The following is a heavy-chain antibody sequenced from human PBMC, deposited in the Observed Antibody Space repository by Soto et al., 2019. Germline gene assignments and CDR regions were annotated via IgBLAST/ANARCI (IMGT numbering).Heavy chain of an antibody. CDR2: IVVGSGNT. CDR3: AADPTAQLSLYYYYYGMDV. V-gene: IGHV1-58*02. Sequence: ASVKVSCKASGYTFTSYGISWVRQARGQRLEWIGWIVVGSGNTNYAQKFQERVTITRDMSTSTAYMELSSLRSEDTAVYYCAADPTAQLSLYYYYYGMDVWGQGTTVTVSS. D-gene: IGHD5-18*01. J-gene: IGHJ6*02. CDR1: GYTFTSYG.